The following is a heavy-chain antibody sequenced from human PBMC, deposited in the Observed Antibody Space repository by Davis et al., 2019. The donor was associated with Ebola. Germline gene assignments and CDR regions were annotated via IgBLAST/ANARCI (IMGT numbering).Heavy chain of an antibody. CDR2: IYWNGDTT. J-gene: IGHJ5*01. Sequence: GESLKISCAGSGLTLDDYVMSWVRQAPGKGLEWVSTIYWNGDTTHYADFVKGRFTIARDNAKNSIYLQMNSLRVEDTAFYHCARVNAVTGYSRFDSWGQGTLVTVSS. CDR3: ARVNAVTGYSRFDS. CDR1: GLTLDDYV. V-gene: IGHV3-20*01. D-gene: IGHD3-9*01.